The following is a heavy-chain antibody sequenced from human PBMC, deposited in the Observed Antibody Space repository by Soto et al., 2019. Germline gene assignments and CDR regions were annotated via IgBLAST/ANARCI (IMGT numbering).Heavy chain of an antibody. CDR3: ARSGKYYYDSSGYLGAFDY. CDR1: GGTFSSYA. CDR2: IIPIFGTA. Sequence: SVKVSCKASGGTFSSYAISWVRQAPGQGLEWMGGIIPIFGTANYAQKFQGRVTITADESTSTAYMELSSLRSEDTAVYYCARSGKYYYDSSGYLGAFDYLGQGTLVTVSS. D-gene: IGHD3-22*01. J-gene: IGHJ4*02. V-gene: IGHV1-69*13.